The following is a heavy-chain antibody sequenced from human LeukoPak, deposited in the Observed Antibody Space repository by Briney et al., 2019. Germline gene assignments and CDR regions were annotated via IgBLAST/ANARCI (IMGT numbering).Heavy chain of an antibody. Sequence: NPSETLSLTCTVSGGSISNYYWSWLRQPAGKGLEWIGRIYISENTNYNPSLKSRVTMSVDTSKNQFSLKLTSVTAADTAVYYCARDYRLVRGGNYYYLDVWGKGTTVTISS. CDR1: GGSISNYY. CDR2: IYISENT. J-gene: IGHJ6*03. V-gene: IGHV4-4*07. CDR3: ARDYRLVRGGNYYYLDV. D-gene: IGHD3-10*01.